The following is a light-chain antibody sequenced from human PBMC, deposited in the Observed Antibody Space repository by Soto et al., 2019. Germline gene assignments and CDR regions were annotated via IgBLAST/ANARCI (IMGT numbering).Light chain of an antibody. J-gene: IGKJ1*01. CDR2: GAS. CDR1: QSVSSSD. Sequence: IVLTQSPGTLSLSPGERATLSCRASQSVSSSDLAWYQQKPGQAPRLLIYGASSGATGIPDRFSGSGSGTDFTLTVSRLEPEDFAVYYCLQCGASWTFGQGTKVDIK. V-gene: IGKV3-20*01. CDR3: LQCGASWT.